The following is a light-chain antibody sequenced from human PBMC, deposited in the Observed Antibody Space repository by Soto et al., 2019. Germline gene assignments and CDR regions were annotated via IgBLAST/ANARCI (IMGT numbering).Light chain of an antibody. CDR1: QSVGTSY. CDR2: GAS. J-gene: IGKJ2*01. Sequence: EIVLTQSPGTLSLSPGERATLSCRASQSVGTSYLVWYQQRPGKAPRLLLYGASSRATGIPDRFSGSGSGTDFTLIINRLEPEDFAVYYCQQYGSSPPYTFGQGTKLEIK. V-gene: IGKV3-20*01. CDR3: QQYGSSPPYT.